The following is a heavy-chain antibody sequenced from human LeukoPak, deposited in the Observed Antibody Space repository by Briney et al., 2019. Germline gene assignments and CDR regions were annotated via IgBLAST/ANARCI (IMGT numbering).Heavy chain of an antibody. CDR2: IKLDGSEK. CDR1: GFTFGKYW. D-gene: IGHD2-15*01. J-gene: IGHJ4*02. Sequence: GGSLRLSCVASGFTFGKYWMSWVRQAPGKGLEWVANIKLDGSEKNYVDSVKGRFTISRDNSKNTLYLQMNSLRAEDTAVYYCAKDLGYCSGGSCYWGQGTLVTVSS. CDR3: AKDLGYCSGGSCY. V-gene: IGHV3-7*03.